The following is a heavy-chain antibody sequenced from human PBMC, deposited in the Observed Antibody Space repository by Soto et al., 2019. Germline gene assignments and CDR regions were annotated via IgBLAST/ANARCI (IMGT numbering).Heavy chain of an antibody. CDR1: GGTFSSYA. D-gene: IGHD6-13*01. Sequence: GASVKVSCKTSGGTFSSYAISWVRQAPGQGLEWMGGIVPLFRTTNYAQKFQGRVTITADTSTYTVYMELNGLRSGDTAVYYCARGGYSSTWSNLLDRSGLDVWGQGTTVTVSS. V-gene: IGHV1-69*06. CDR2: IVPLFRTT. J-gene: IGHJ6*02. CDR3: ARGGYSSTWSNLLDRSGLDV.